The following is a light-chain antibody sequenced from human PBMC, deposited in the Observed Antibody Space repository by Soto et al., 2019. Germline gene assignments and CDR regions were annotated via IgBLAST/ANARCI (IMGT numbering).Light chain of an antibody. CDR3: QQYGSSPIT. CDR1: QSVSSR. Sequence: EIVLTQSPGTLCLSPGERATLSCRASQSVSSRLAWYQQKPGQAPRLLISGASSRATGIPDRFSGSGSATDFTLTISRLEPEDFALYYCQQYGSSPITFGQGTRLEIK. V-gene: IGKV3-20*01. CDR2: GAS. J-gene: IGKJ5*01.